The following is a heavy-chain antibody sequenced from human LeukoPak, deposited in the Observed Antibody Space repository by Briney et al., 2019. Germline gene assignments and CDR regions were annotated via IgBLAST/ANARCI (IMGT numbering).Heavy chain of an antibody. D-gene: IGHD5-24*01. Sequence: PGRSLRLSCAASGFTFSSYGMHWVRQAPGKGLEWVAVIWYDGSNKYYADSVKGRFTISRDNSKNTLYLQMNSLRAEDTAVYYCARDLGGRDGYNYCFDYWGQGTLVTVSS. J-gene: IGHJ4*02. CDR2: IWYDGSNK. CDR3: ARDLGGRDGYNYCFDY. V-gene: IGHV3-33*01. CDR1: GFTFSSYG.